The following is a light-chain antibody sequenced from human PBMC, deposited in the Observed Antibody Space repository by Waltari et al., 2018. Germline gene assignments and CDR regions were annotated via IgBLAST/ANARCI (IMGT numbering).Light chain of an antibody. CDR1: QSISSN. J-gene: IGKJ1*01. V-gene: IGKV3-15*01. Sequence: EMMMMQSPAALSVSPGERATLSCRASQSISSNLAWYQQKPGQAPRLLIYDAATRDTGIPARFSGSGSGTEFTLTISSLQSEDFAVYYCQQYSFWRSFGQGTKVEIK. CDR2: DAA. CDR3: QQYSFWRS.